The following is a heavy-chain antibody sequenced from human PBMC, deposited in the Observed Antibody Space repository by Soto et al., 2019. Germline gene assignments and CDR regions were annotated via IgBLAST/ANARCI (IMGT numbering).Heavy chain of an antibody. CDR2: IIPIFGTA. D-gene: IGHD5-18*01. J-gene: IGHJ3*02. CDR3: ARVCQRAYSYGLGAFDI. Sequence: ASVKVSCKASGGTFSSYAISWVRQAPGQGLEWMGGIIPIFGTANYAQKFQGRVTITADESTSTAYMELSSLRSEDTAVYYCARVCQRAYSYGLGAFDIWGQGTMVTVSS. CDR1: GGTFSSYA. V-gene: IGHV1-69*13.